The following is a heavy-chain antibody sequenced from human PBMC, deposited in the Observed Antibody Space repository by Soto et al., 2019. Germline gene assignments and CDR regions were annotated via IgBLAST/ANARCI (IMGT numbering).Heavy chain of an antibody. D-gene: IGHD3-10*01. V-gene: IGHV5-51*01. CDR1: GYSFTSYW. CDR3: ARRGGGGITMVRGSPYYFDY. J-gene: IGHJ4*02. CDR2: IYPGDSDT. Sequence: GESLKISCKGSGYSFTSYWIGWVRQMPGKGLEWMGIIYPGDSDTRYSPSFQGQVTISADKSISTAYLQWSSLKASDTAMYYCARRGGGGITMVRGSPYYFDYWGQGTLVTVSS.